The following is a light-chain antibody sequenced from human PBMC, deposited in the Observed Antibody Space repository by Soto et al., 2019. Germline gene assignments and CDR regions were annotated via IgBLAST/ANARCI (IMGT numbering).Light chain of an antibody. Sequence: EIVLTQSPATLSLSPGERATLSCRASQSINSYLAWYQQKPGQAPRLLIYDASNRATDVPARFSGSGSGTDFTLSISSLEPEDFAVYYCQQRRDWPDTFCQGTKLEIK. J-gene: IGKJ2*01. CDR3: QQRRDWPDT. CDR2: DAS. V-gene: IGKV3-11*01. CDR1: QSINSY.